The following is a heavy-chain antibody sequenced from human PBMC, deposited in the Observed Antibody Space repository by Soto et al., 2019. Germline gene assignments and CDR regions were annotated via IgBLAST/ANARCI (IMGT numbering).Heavy chain of an antibody. Sequence: PSETLSLTCIVSGGSISSYYWSWIRQPAGKGLEWIGRIYTSGSTNYNPSLKSRVTMSVDTSKNQFSLKLSSVTAADTAVYYCARDFPYCSSTSCYNYYYGMDVWGQGTTVTVSS. CDR2: IYTSGST. V-gene: IGHV4-4*07. D-gene: IGHD2-2*02. CDR3: ARDFPYCSSTSCYNYYYGMDV. J-gene: IGHJ6*02. CDR1: GGSISSYY.